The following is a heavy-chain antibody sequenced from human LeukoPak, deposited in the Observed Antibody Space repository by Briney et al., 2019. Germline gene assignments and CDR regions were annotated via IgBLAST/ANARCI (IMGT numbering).Heavy chain of an antibody. CDR1: GFTFSSYW. CDR2: IKQDGSEK. CDR3: AREGGYYDSNGYYPLDAFDI. Sequence: GGSLRLSCAASGFTFSSYWMSWVRQAPGKGLEWVANIKQDGSEKYYVDSVKGRFTISRDNAKNTLYLQMNSLRAEDTAVYYCAREGGYYDSNGYYPLDAFDIWGQGTMVTVSS. J-gene: IGHJ3*02. V-gene: IGHV3-7*01. D-gene: IGHD3-22*01.